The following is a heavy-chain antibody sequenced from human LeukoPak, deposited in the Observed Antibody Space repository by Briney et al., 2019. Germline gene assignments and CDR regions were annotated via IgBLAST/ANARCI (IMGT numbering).Heavy chain of an antibody. CDR2: ISSNSRTI. V-gene: IGHV3-48*01. CDR3: ARWYAIYYDSSGYGLDY. CDR1: GFTFRSYS. D-gene: IGHD3-22*01. J-gene: IGHJ4*02. Sequence: PGGSLRLSCAASGFTFRSYSINWVRQAPGKGLEWVSYISSNSRTIFYADSVKGRFTISRDNAKNSLYLQMNSLRAEDTAVYYCARWYAIYYDSSGYGLDYWGQGTLVTVSS.